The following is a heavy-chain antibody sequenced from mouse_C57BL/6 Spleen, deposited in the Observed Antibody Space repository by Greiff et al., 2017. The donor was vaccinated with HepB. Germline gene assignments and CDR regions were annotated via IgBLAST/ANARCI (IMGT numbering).Heavy chain of an antibody. J-gene: IGHJ2*01. CDR1: GYAFSSYW. D-gene: IGHD1-1*01. Sequence: QLKQSGAELVKPGASVKISCKASGYAFSSYWMNWVKQRPGKGLEWIGQIYPGDGDTNYNGKFKGKATLTADKSSSTAYMQLSSLTSEDSAVYFCARSDYYGSSWDYFDYWGQGTTLTVSS. CDR2: IYPGDGDT. CDR3: ARSDYYGSSWDYFDY. V-gene: IGHV1-80*01.